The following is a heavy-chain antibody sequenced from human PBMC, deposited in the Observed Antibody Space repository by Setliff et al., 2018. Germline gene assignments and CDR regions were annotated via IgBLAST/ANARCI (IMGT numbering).Heavy chain of an antibody. J-gene: IGHJ3*02. Sequence: SETLSLTCTVSGGSISSSSYYWGWIRQPPGKGLEWIGSIYYRGSTYYNPSLKSRVTISIDTSKNQFSLKLSSVTAADTAVYYCARDLYDYVWGTYRYHDAFDIWGQGTMVT. V-gene: IGHV4-39*07. CDR2: IYYRGST. CDR3: ARDLYDYVWGTYRYHDAFDI. CDR1: GGSISSSSYY. D-gene: IGHD3-16*02.